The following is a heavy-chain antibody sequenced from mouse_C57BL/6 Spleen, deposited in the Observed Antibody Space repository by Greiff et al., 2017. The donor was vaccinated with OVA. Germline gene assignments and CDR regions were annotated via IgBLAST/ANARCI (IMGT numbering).Heavy chain of an antibody. CDR1: GFTFSGYA. D-gene: IGHD1-1*01. V-gene: IGHV5-9-1*02. Sequence: EVLLVESGEGLVKPGGSLKLSCAASGFTFSGYAMSWVRQTPEKRLEWVAYISSGGDYTYYSAPVTGRFTISRDNARNTLYLQMSSLKSKDTAMYYCTRDITTVAPLTMDYWGQGTSVTVSS. CDR3: TRDITTVAPLTMDY. CDR2: ISSGGDYT. J-gene: IGHJ4*01.